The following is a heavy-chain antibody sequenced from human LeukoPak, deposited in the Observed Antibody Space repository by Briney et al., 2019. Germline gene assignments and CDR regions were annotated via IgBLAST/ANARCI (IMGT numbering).Heavy chain of an antibody. CDR3: AGPGSIFDY. J-gene: IGHJ4*02. D-gene: IGHD1-26*01. CDR2: IYYSGST. V-gene: IGHV4-59*12. Sequence: SETLSLTCAVYGGSFSGYYWSWIRQSPEKGLEWIAYIYYSGSTNYNPSLKSRITISQDKSKNQFSLKLSSVTAADTAVYYCAGPGSIFDYWGQGTLVTVSS. CDR1: GGSFSGYY.